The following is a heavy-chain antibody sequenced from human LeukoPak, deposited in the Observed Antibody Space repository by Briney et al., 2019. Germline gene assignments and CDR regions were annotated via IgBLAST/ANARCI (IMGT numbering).Heavy chain of an antibody. Sequence: SQTLSLTCALFGDSLSSNSAAWNWIRHSPSRGLEWLGRTYNRTKWYNYYAVSVKSRITINPDTSNNQFSLHLNSVTPVDTAVYYCVRAAAVFDYWGQGTLVTVSS. CDR1: GDSLSSNSAA. V-gene: IGHV6-1*01. D-gene: IGHD6-13*01. CDR2: TYNRTKWYN. CDR3: VRAAAVFDY. J-gene: IGHJ4*02.